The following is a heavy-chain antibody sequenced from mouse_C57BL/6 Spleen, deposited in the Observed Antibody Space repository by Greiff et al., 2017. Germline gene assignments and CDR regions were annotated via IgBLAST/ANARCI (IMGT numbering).Heavy chain of an antibody. J-gene: IGHJ3*01. V-gene: IGHV1-64*01. CDR2: IHPNSGST. Sequence: QVQLQQPGAELVKPGASVKLSCKASGYTFTSYWMHWVKQRPGQGLEWIGMIHPNSGSTNYNEKFKSKATLTVDTSSSTAYMQLSSLISEDSAVYYCARVGYYGSSQAWFAYWGQGTLVTVSA. CDR3: ARVGYYGSSQAWFAY. D-gene: IGHD1-1*01. CDR1: GYTFTSYW.